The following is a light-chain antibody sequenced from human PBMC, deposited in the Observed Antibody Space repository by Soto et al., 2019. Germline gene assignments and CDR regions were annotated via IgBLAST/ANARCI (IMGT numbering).Light chain of an antibody. CDR3: QQRSNWPPT. V-gene: IGKV3-11*01. CDR2: ETD. CDR1: QSVSNF. J-gene: IGKJ2*01. Sequence: EIVLTQSPATLSLSPGETATLSCRASQSVSNFLAWYQQKPGQAPRLLIYETDHRATGIPDRFSGSGSGTDFALTITSLEHEDFAGYHCQQRSNWPPTFGQGSKLEIK.